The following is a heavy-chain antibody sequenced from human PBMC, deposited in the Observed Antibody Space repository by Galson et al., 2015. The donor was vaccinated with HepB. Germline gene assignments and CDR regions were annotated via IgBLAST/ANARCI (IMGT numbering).Heavy chain of an antibody. Sequence: SVKVSCKASGYTFNNYGISWVRQAPGQGLEWMGWISVYNGNTNYAQRLQGRVTMTTDTSTSTAYMELRSLRSDDTAVYYCAREGGYSYGRRAFDIWGQGTMVTVSS. CDR2: ISVYNGNT. CDR3: AREGGYSYGRRAFDI. D-gene: IGHD5-18*01. V-gene: IGHV1-18*04. CDR1: GYTFNNYG. J-gene: IGHJ3*02.